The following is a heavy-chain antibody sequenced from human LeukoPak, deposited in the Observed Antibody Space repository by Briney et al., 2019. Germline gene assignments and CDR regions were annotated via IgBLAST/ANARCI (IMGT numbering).Heavy chain of an antibody. V-gene: IGHV1-18*01. Sequence: ASVKVSCKASGYTFTSYGISWVRQAPGQGLEWMGWISAYNGNTNYAQKLQGRVTMTTDTSTSTAYMELRSLRSDDTAVYYCARDPAIAVAGTTGMDVWGQGTTVTVS. CDR2: ISAYNGNT. CDR3: ARDPAIAVAGTTGMDV. D-gene: IGHD6-19*01. CDR1: GYTFTSYG. J-gene: IGHJ6*02.